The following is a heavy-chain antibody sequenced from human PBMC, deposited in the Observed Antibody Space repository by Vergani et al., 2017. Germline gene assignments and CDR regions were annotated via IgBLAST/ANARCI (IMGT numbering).Heavy chain of an antibody. V-gene: IGHV3-23*01. CDR2: IKSDGSIT. CDR1: GFTFSSYA. Sequence: EVQLLESGGGLVQPGGSLRLSCAASGFTFSSYAMSWVRQSPEKGLVWVSRIKSDGSITNYADSVKGRFTISRDNSKNTMFLQMNNLRAEDTAVYYCAKDNVPGYYDSSGYCDYWGQGTLVTVSS. CDR3: AKDNVPGYYDSSGYCDY. J-gene: IGHJ4*02. D-gene: IGHD3-22*01.